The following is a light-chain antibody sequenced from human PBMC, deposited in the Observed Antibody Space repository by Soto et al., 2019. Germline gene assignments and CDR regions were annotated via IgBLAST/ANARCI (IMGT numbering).Light chain of an antibody. Sequence: DIVMTQSPDSLAVSLGERATINCKSSQRVLYSSNNKDYLAWYQQKPVQPPKLLIYWASTRESGVPDRFSASGSGTDFTHTISSLQAEDVAVYYCQQYYTNALTFGGGTKVGVK. CDR1: QRVLYSSNNKDY. V-gene: IGKV4-1*01. CDR3: QQYYTNALT. CDR2: WAS. J-gene: IGKJ4*01.